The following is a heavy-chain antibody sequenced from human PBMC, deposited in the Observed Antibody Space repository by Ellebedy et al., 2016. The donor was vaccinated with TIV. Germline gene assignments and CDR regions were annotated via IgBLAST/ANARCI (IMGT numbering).Heavy chain of an antibody. D-gene: IGHD5-12*01. CDR2: IDYSGST. CDR1: GGSISSSY. CDR3: ARHSYSGYDLAY. Sequence: MPSETLSLTCTVSGGSISSSYWGWIRQPPGQGLEWIGSIDYSGSTYYKSSLESRVTISVDTSKNQFSLKLSSVTAADTAVYYCARHSYSGYDLAYWGQGTLVTVSS. J-gene: IGHJ4*02. V-gene: IGHV4-39*01.